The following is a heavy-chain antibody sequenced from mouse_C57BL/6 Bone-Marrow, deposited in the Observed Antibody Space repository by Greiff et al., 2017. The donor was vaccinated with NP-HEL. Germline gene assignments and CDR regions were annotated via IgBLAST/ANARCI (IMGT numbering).Heavy chain of an antibody. J-gene: IGHJ3*01. Sequence: EVQVVESGGGLVKPGGSLKLSCAASGFTFSDYGMHWVRQAPEKGLEWVAYISSGSSTIYYADTVKGRFTISRDNAKNTLFLQMTSLRSEDTAMYYCARPGYYGSSYSWFAYWGQGTLVTVSA. CDR3: ARPGYYGSSYSWFAY. D-gene: IGHD1-1*01. V-gene: IGHV5-17*01. CDR2: ISSGSSTI. CDR1: GFTFSDYG.